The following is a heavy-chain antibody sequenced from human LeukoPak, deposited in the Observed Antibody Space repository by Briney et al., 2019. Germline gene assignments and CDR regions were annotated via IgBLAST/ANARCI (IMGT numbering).Heavy chain of an antibody. J-gene: IGHJ6*04. CDR3: ARASYYYDSSGSGVDV. V-gene: IGHV5-51*01. Sequence: GESLKISCKGSGYSFTTYWIGWVRQMPGKGLEWMGFIYPGDSDTRYSPSFQGQVTISADKSISTAYLQWSSLKASDTAMYYCARASYYYDSSGSGVDVWGKGTTVTVTS. CDR1: GYSFTTYW. D-gene: IGHD3-22*01. CDR2: IYPGDSDT.